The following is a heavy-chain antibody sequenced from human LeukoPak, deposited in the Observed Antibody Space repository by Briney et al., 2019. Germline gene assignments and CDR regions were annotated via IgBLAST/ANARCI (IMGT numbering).Heavy chain of an antibody. CDR3: ARGSDYGDY. CDR2: MYYSGRT. Sequence: SETLSLTCTVSGGSISSYYWSWIRQPPGRGLEWIGYMYYSGRTNYNPSLKSRVTTSINTSKNQFSLRLSSVTAADTAVYYCARGSDYGDYWGQGTLVTVSS. CDR1: GGSISSYY. J-gene: IGHJ4*02. D-gene: IGHD3-3*01. V-gene: IGHV4-59*01.